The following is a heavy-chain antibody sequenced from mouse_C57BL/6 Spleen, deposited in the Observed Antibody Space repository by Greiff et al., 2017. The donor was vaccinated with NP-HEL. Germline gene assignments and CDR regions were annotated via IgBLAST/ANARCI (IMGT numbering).Heavy chain of an antibody. J-gene: IGHJ1*03. D-gene: IGHD2-4*01. V-gene: IGHV1-26*01. CDR3: ARWIPYDSYWYFDV. CDR1: GYTFTDYY. CDR2: INPNNGGT. Sequence: EVQLQQSGPELVKPGASVKISCKASGYTFTDYYMNWVKQSHGKSLEWIGDINPNNGGTSYNQKFKGKATLTVDKSSSTAYMELRSLTSEDSAVYYCARWIPYDSYWYFDVWGTGTTVTVSS.